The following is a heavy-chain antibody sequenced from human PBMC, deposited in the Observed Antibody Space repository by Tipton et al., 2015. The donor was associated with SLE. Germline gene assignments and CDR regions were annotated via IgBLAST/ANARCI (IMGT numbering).Heavy chain of an antibody. V-gene: IGHV3-11*04. CDR3: ARGNDRGSGVDY. Sequence: SLRLSCAASGFTFSDYYMSWIRQAPGKGLVWVSYISSSGSTIYYADSVKGRFTISRDNAKNSLYLQMNSRRAEDTAVYYCARGNDRGSGVDYLGQGTLVTVSS. D-gene: IGHD2-15*01. CDR1: GFTFSDYY. J-gene: IGHJ4*02. CDR2: ISSSGSTI.